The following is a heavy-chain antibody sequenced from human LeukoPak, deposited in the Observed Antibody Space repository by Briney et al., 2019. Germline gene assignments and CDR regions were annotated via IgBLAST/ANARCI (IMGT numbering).Heavy chain of an antibody. Sequence: PSETLSLTCTVSGGSISSYYWSWIRQPPGKGLEWIGYIYYSGSTNYNPSLKSRVTISVDTSKNQFSLKLSSVTAADTAVYYCARAEGYCSSTGCYVDYYYYYGMDVWGKGTTVTVSS. CDR1: GGSISSYY. J-gene: IGHJ6*04. CDR2: IYYSGST. CDR3: ARAEGYCSSTGCYVDYYYYYGMDV. D-gene: IGHD2-2*01. V-gene: IGHV4-59*01.